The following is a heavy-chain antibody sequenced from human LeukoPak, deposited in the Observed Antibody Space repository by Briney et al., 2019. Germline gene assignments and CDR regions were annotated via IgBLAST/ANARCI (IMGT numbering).Heavy chain of an antibody. J-gene: IGHJ5*02. Sequence: PSGTLSLTCAVSGGSISSSNWWSWVRQPPGKGLEWIGEIYHSGSTNYNPSLKSRVTISVDKSKNQFSLKLSSVTAADTAVYHCATQSEKGYYYDSSGYGYNWFDPWGQGTLVTVSS. D-gene: IGHD3-22*01. CDR1: GGSISSSNW. V-gene: IGHV4-4*02. CDR3: ATQSEKGYYYDSSGYGYNWFDP. CDR2: IYHSGST.